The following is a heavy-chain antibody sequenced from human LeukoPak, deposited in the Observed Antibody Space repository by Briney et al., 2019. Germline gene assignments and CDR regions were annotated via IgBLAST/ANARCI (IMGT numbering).Heavy chain of an antibody. V-gene: IGHV1-18*01. D-gene: IGHD3-10*01. J-gene: IGHJ4*02. Sequence: ASVTVSCKASGYTFTTYAISWVRQAPGQGLEWMGWISAYNGNTNYAQKLQGRVTVTTDTSTSTAYMELRSLTSDDTAVYYCARVEEVRGGITSFDYWGQGTLVTVSS. CDR1: GYTFTTYA. CDR2: ISAYNGNT. CDR3: ARVEEVRGGITSFDY.